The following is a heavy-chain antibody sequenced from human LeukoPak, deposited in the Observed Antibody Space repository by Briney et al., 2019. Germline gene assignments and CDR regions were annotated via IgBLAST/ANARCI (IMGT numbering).Heavy chain of an antibody. J-gene: IGHJ4*02. V-gene: IGHV4-34*01. Sequence: SETLSLTCAVYGGSFSGYYWSWIRQPPGKGLEWIGEINHSGSTNYNPSLKSRVTISVDTSKNQFSLKLSSVTAADTAVYYCARGAGSSSWYIIDYWGQGTLVTVSS. D-gene: IGHD6-13*01. CDR3: ARGAGSSSWYIIDY. CDR2: INHSGST. CDR1: GGSFSGYY.